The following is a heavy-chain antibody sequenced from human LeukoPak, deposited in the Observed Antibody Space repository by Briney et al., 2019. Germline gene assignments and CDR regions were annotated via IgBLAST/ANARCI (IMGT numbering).Heavy chain of an antibody. CDR2: ISSDGSTT. V-gene: IGHV3-74*01. CDR3: TRDRSPSEYTNYGRAYYYGMDV. Sequence: GGSLRLSCAASGFTFSSHWMHWVSQAPGKGLVWISRISSDGSTTDYADSVKGRFTISRDSAKKTLYLQMHSLRADDSAVYYCTRDRSPSEYTNYGRAYYYGMDVWGQGTTVTVSS. J-gene: IGHJ6*02. D-gene: IGHD4-17*01. CDR1: GFTFSSHW.